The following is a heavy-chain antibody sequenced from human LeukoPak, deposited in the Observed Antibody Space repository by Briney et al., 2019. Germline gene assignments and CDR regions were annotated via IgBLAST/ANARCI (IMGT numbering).Heavy chain of an antibody. V-gene: IGHV3-30*02. Sequence: GGSLRLSCVVSGFTFSSYDMHWVRQAPGKGLEWVAFISYDGSNKYYVDSVKGRFTISRDNSENTLYLQMNSLRAADTAVYFCAKLRGVNTRFRHLGYWGQGTLVTVSS. CDR1: GFTFSSYD. CDR3: AKLRGVNTRFRHLGY. J-gene: IGHJ4*02. CDR2: ISYDGSNK.